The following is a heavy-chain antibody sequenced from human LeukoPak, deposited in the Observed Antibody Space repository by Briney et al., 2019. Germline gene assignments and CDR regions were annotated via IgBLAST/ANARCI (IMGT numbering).Heavy chain of an antibody. J-gene: IGHJ4*02. CDR3: ARDISGYYYFDY. CDR2: IWYDGSNK. Sequence: GRSLRLSCAASGFTFSNYGMHWVRQAPGKGLEWVAVIWYDGSNKYYADSAKGRFIISRDNSKNTLYLQMNSLRAEDTAVYYCARDISGYYYFDYWGQGTLVTVSS. CDR1: GFTFSNYG. D-gene: IGHD3-22*01. V-gene: IGHV3-33*01.